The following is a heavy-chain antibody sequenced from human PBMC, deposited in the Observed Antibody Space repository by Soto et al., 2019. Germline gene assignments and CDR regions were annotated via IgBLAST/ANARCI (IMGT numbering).Heavy chain of an antibody. Sequence: QVQLVQSGAEVKKPGSSVKVSCKASGGTFSSYTISWVRQAPGQGLEWMGRIIPILGIANYAQKFQGRVTITADKSTSPAYMELSSLRSEDTAVYYCAPVAGTGWFDRWGQGTLVTVSS. CDR3: APVAGTGWFDR. CDR2: IIPILGIA. D-gene: IGHD6-19*01. CDR1: GGTFSSYT. V-gene: IGHV1-69*02. J-gene: IGHJ5*02.